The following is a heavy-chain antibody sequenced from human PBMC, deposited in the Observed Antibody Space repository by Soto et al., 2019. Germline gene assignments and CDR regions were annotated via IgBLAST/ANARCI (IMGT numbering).Heavy chain of an antibody. CDR1: GFTFSSYG. V-gene: IGHV3-30*18. D-gene: IGHD6-13*01. Sequence: PGGSLRLSCAASGFTFSSYGMHWVRQAPGKGLEWVAVISYDGSNKYYADSVKGRFTISRDNSKNTLYLQMNSLRAEDTAVYYCAKDSTPYSSSWIRVDYWGQGTLVTVSS. CDR2: ISYDGSNK. CDR3: AKDSTPYSSSWIRVDY. J-gene: IGHJ4*02.